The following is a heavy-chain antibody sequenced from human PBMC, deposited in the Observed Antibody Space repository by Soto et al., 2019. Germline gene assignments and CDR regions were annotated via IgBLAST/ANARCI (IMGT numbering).Heavy chain of an antibody. D-gene: IGHD6-6*01. CDR1: GYTFTSYG. V-gene: IGHV1-18*01. J-gene: IGHJ3*02. CDR3: ARPYHRIAARQGDAFDI. CDR2: ISAYNGNT. Sequence: QVPLVQSGAEVKKPGASVKVSCKASGYTFTSYGIIWVRQAPGQGLEWMGWISAYNGNTNYAQKLQGRVTMTTDTSTSTAYMELRSLRSDDTAVYYCARPYHRIAARQGDAFDIWGQGTMVTVSS.